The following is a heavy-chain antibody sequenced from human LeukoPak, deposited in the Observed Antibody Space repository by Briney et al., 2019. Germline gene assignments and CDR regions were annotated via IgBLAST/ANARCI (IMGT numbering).Heavy chain of an antibody. CDR3: ARERSPFSHDYPYYFDY. CDR2: INTNTGNP. V-gene: IGHV7-4-1*02. D-gene: IGHD4-11*01. J-gene: IGHJ4*02. Sequence: ASVKVSCKASGYTFTSYAMNWVRQAPGQGLEWMGWINTNTGNPTYAQGFTGRFVFSLDTSVSTAYLQISSLKAEDTAVYYCARERSPFSHDYPYYFDYWGQGTLVTVSS. CDR1: GYTFTSYA.